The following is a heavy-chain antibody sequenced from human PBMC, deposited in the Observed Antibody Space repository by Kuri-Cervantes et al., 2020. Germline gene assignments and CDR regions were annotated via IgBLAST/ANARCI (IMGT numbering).Heavy chain of an antibody. CDR3: ARAGQFIPVAGRDAFDI. Sequence: GSLRLSCTVSGGSISSYYWSWIRQPPGKGLEWIGAIYYTGRTYYKPSLKSRVTISIDTSKNQFSLKLTSVTATDTAVYFCARAGQFIPVAGRDAFDIWGQGTLVTVSS. CDR1: GGSISSYY. CDR2: IYYTGRT. J-gene: IGHJ3*02. V-gene: IGHV4-59*12. D-gene: IGHD6-19*01.